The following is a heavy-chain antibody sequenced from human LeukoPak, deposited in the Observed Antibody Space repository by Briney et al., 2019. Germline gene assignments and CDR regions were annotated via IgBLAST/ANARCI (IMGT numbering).Heavy chain of an antibody. CDR3: ARDHAYRTDY. J-gene: IGHJ4*02. CDR2: INQDEGKK. Sequence: GGSLRLSCAASGFSFSNDWMCWVRQAPGKGLEWVANINQDEGKKYYVDSVKGRFTISRDNAKNPLYLQMSSLRAEDTAVYYCARDHAYRTDYWGQGTLVTVSS. CDR1: GFSFSNDW. D-gene: IGHD2-2*01. V-gene: IGHV3-7*01.